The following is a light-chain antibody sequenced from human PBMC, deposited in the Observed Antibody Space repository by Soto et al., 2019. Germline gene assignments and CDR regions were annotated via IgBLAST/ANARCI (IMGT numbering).Light chain of an antibody. J-gene: IGKJ1*01. CDR1: QSFSNNY. CDR2: GAS. Sequence: IVLTQSPGTLSLSPGYSSTPSRRASQSFSNNYLAWYKQTPGQAPRLLIYGASNRATGIPDRFSGSGSGTDFTLTISRLAPEDFAVYDCQQYGSPGTFGQGTKVDIK. V-gene: IGKV3-20*01. CDR3: QQYGSPGT.